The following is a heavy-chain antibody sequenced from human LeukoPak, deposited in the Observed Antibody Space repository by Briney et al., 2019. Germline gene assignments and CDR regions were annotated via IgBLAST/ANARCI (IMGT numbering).Heavy chain of an antibody. V-gene: IGHV3-30*04. CDR3: ARDRGSGFDY. Sequence: PGRSLRLSCAASGFTFSSYVMHWVRQAPGKGLEWVAVISYDGSNKYYADSVKGRFTISRDNSKNTLYLQMNSLRAEDTAVYYCARDRGSGFDYWGQGTLVTVSS. D-gene: IGHD3-10*01. J-gene: IGHJ4*02. CDR2: ISYDGSNK. CDR1: GFTFSSYV.